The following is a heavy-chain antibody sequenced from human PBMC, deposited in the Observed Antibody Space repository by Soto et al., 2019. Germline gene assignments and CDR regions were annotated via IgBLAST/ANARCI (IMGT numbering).Heavy chain of an antibody. Sequence: PGGSLRLSCEGSGFTFSSYSMSWVRQAPGKGLEWVSSISGSGGYIYYADSVKGRFTISRDNAKNSLYLQMTSLRDEDTALYYCARDRQSTPWYAADYWGQGSLVTVSS. V-gene: IGHV3-21*01. D-gene: IGHD6-13*01. CDR1: GFTFSSYS. CDR3: ARDRQSTPWYAADY. J-gene: IGHJ4*02. CDR2: ISGSGGYI.